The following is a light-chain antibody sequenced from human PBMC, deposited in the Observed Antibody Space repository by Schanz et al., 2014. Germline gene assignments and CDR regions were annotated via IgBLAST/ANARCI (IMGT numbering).Light chain of an antibody. CDR3: AAWDDSLNGWV. CDR2: DVS. CDR1: SSDIGGYNY. J-gene: IGLJ3*02. Sequence: QSALTQPASVSGSPGQSITISCTGTSSDIGGYNYVSWYQQYPGKAPKLMIYDVSSRPSGVSNRFSGSKSGNTASLTISGLQAEDEAEYYCAAWDDSLNGWVFGGGTKLTVL. V-gene: IGLV2-14*01.